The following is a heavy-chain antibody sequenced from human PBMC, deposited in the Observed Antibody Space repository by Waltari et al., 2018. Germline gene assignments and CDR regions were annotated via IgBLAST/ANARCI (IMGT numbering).Heavy chain of an antibody. CDR1: GGSLNDYY. Sequence: QVQLHQWGAGLLKPSETLPLTCAVYGGSLNDYYWSWILQTPGKGMEWIGEINHRGRTNYNPSRKSRVTISVDTSKNQFSLKLSSVTAADTAVYYWARVIAARLRYYGMDVWGQGTTVTVSS. V-gene: IGHV4-34*01. CDR3: ARVIAARLRYYGMDV. D-gene: IGHD6-6*01. J-gene: IGHJ6*02. CDR2: INHRGRT.